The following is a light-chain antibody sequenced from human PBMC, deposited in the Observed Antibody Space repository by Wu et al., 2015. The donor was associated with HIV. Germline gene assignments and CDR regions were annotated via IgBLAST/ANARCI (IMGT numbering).Light chain of an antibody. Sequence: EIVLTQSPGTLSLSPGERATLSCRASQSVSSSYLAWYQQKPGQAPRLLIYGASSRATGIPDRFSGSGSGTDFTLTISRLEPEDFAVYYCQQYGSSPVSFGQGTKLEIK. CDR3: QQYGSSPVS. J-gene: IGKJ2*03. V-gene: IGKV3-20*01. CDR2: GAS. CDR1: QSVSSSY.